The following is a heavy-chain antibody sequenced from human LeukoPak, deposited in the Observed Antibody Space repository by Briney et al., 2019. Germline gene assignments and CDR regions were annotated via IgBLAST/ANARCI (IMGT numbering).Heavy chain of an antibody. CDR3: ARDDSSITGTKRH. Sequence: GGSLRLSCTTSGFIFGDYNMNWVRQAPGKGPEWVSRISSGAVYMDYRDSVKGRFTISRDNAKNSLYLQMNSLRAEDTAFFYCARDDSSITGTKRHWGQGTLVTVSS. V-gene: IGHV3-21*04. J-gene: IGHJ4*02. D-gene: IGHD1-7*01. CDR2: ISSGAVYM. CDR1: GFIFGDYN.